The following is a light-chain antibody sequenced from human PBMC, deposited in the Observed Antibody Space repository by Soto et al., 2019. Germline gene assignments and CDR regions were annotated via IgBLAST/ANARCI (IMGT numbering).Light chain of an antibody. CDR2: GAS. Sequence: EIVMTQSPATLSVSPGERATLSCRASQSVSSNLAWYQQKPGQAPRLLIYGASTRATGIPARFSGSGSGTEFTLTISSLQLKYFAVYSCQKYNNGPPGTFGKGTKREIK. J-gene: IGKJ2*01. CDR1: QSVSSN. V-gene: IGKV3-15*01. CDR3: QKYNNGPPGT.